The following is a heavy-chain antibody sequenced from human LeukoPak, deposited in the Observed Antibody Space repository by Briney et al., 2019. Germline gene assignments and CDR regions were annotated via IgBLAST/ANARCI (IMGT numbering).Heavy chain of an antibody. J-gene: IGHJ4*02. CDR3: AVQSVLRFRDY. CDR1: GGSFSGYY. D-gene: IGHD3-3*01. CDR2: INHSGST. V-gene: IGHV4-34*01. Sequence: SETLSLTCAVYGGSFSGYYWSWIRQPPGRGLEWIGEINHSGSTIYNPSLKSRVTISVDTSKNQFSLKLSSVTAADTAVYYCAVQSVLRFRDYWGQGTLVTVSS.